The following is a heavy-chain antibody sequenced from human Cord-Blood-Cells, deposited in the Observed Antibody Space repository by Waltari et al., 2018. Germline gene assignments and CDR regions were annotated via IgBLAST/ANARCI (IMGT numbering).Heavy chain of an antibody. J-gene: IGHJ2*01. CDR3: ARAFRYYDFWSGYYWYFDL. CDR1: GATFSSYD. CDR2: IIPIFGTA. D-gene: IGHD3-3*01. Sequence: QVQLVQSGAEVKNPGPSVKVSCKASGATFSSYDISWLRQPPGHGLEWMGGIIPIFGTANYAQKFQGRVTITADESTITAYMELSSLRSEDTAVYYCARAFRYYDFWSGYYWYFDLWGRGTLVTVSS. V-gene: IGHV1-69*01.